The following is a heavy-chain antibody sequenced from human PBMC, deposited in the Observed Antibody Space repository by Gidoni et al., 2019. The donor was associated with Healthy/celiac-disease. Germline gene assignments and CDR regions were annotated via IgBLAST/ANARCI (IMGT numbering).Heavy chain of an antibody. CDR3: ARVASRGTGTKD. J-gene: IGHJ4*02. CDR1: GGSFSGYY. D-gene: IGHD1-1*01. V-gene: IGHV4-34*01. CDR2: INHSGST. Sequence: QVQLQQWGAGLLKPSETLSLACAVYGGSFSGYYWSWIRQPPGKGLEWIGEINHSGSTNYNPSLKSRVTISVDTSKNQFSLKLSSVTAADTAVYYCARVASRGTGTKDWGQGTLVTVSS.